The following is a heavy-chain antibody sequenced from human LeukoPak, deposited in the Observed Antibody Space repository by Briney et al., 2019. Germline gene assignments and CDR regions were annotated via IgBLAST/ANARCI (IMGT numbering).Heavy chain of an antibody. CDR1: GFTFSSYA. CDR2: ISYDGSNK. CDR3: ARDWRRGEQQPDY. V-gene: IGHV3-30*04. Sequence: GGSLRLSCAASGFTFSSYAMHWVRQAPGKGLEWVAVISYDGSNKYYADSVKGRFTISRDNSKNTLYLQMNSLRAEDTAVYYCARDWRRGEQQPDYWGQGTLVTVSS. J-gene: IGHJ4*02. D-gene: IGHD6-13*01.